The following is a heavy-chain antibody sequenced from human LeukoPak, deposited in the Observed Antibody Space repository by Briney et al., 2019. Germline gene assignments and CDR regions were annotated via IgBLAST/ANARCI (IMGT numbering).Heavy chain of an antibody. V-gene: IGHV7-4-1*02. CDR1: GYTFTSYG. D-gene: IGHD1-1*01. Sequence: GASVKVSCKASGYTFTSYGISWVRQAPGQGLEWMGWINTNTGNPTYAQAFTGRFVFSSDTSVSTAYLQISSLEAEDTAVYYCARGEWSSTWNEDFWGQGTLVTVSS. CDR3: ARGEWSSTWNEDF. CDR2: INTNTGNP. J-gene: IGHJ4*02.